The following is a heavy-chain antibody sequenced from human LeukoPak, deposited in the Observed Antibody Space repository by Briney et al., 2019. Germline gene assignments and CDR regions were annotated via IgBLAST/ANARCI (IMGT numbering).Heavy chain of an antibody. D-gene: IGHD3/OR15-3a*01. Sequence: SETLSLTCTVLGDSIISSSHYWGWIRQPPGKGLEWIGSIYYSGSTHFNPSLQSRVTMSVDASKNQFSLKLSSVTAADTAGYYCARHWTGYYYYGMDVWGQGTTVTVSS. V-gene: IGHV4-39*01. CDR1: GDSIISSSHY. CDR2: IYYSGST. J-gene: IGHJ6*02. CDR3: ARHWTGYYYYGMDV.